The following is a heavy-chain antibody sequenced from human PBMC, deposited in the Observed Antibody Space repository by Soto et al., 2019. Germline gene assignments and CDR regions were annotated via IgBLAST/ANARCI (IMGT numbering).Heavy chain of an antibody. CDR2: IRSKANSYAT. V-gene: IGHV3-73*01. D-gene: IGHD6-13*01. CDR1: GFTFSGSA. CDR3: TRPRIAAAGTGDYYYYMDV. Sequence: PGGSLRLSWAASGFTFSGSAMHWVRQASGKGLEWVGRIRSKANSYATAYAASVKGRFTISRDDSKNTAYLQMNSLKTEDTAVYYCTRPRIAAAGTGDYYYYMDVWGKGTTVTVSS. J-gene: IGHJ6*03.